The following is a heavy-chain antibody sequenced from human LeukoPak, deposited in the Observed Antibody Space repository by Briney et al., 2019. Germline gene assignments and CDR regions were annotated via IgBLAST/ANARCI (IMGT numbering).Heavy chain of an antibody. CDR3: ARDPWGSGYYIVYAFDI. V-gene: IGHV3-21*01. D-gene: IGHD3-3*01. CDR1: GFTFSSYS. Sequence: GGSLRLSCAASGFTFSSYSMNWVRQAPGKGLEWVSSISSSSSYIYYADSVKGRFTISRDNAKNSLYLQMNSLRAEDTAVYYCARDPWGSGYYIVYAFDIWGQGTMVTVSS. CDR2: ISSSSSYI. J-gene: IGHJ3*02.